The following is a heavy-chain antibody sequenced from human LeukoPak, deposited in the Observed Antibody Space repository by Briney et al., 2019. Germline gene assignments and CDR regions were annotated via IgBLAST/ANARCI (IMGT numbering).Heavy chain of an antibody. CDR1: GYIFTSYA. Sequence: VASVKVSCEASGYIFTSYAMNWVRQAPGQGLEGMGWINTNTGNPTYAQGFTGRFVFSLDTSVSTPYLQISSLKAEDTGVYYCARVRYYYGSGSYFLLEDGYWGQGTLVTVSS. D-gene: IGHD3-10*01. J-gene: IGHJ4*02. CDR3: ARVRYYYGSGSYFLLEDGY. V-gene: IGHV7-4-1*02. CDR2: INTNTGNP.